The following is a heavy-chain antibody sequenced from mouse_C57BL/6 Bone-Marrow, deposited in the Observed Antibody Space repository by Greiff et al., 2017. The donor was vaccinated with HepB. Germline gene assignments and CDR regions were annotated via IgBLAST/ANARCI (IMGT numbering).Heavy chain of an antibody. Sequence: VQLQQSGAELVRPGASVKLSCTASGFIIKDYYMHWVKQRPEQGLEWIGRIDPEDGDTEYAPKFQGKATMTADTSSNTAYLQLSSLTSEATAVYYCFYYGSSYGYFDVWGTGTTVTVSS. J-gene: IGHJ1*03. V-gene: IGHV14-1*01. CDR3: FYYGSSYGYFDV. CDR1: GFIIKDYY. CDR2: IDPEDGDT. D-gene: IGHD1-1*01.